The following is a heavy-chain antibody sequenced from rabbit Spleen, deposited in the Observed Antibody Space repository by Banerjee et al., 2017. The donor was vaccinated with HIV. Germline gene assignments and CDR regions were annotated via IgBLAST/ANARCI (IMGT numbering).Heavy chain of an antibody. J-gene: IGHJ4*01. CDR1: GVYFSGKDE. V-gene: IGHV1S45*01. Sequence: QEQLVESGGGLVKPEGSLTLTCKASGVYFSGKDEMWWVRQAPGKGLEWIVCFNTATGKSVYSTWATDRFIMSSNSSSTVALLITTLPAADAAAYFFSREFVEVIGWNFNLWGPGTLVTVS. CDR2: FNTATGKS. CDR3: SREFVEVIGWNFNL. D-gene: IGHD5-1*01.